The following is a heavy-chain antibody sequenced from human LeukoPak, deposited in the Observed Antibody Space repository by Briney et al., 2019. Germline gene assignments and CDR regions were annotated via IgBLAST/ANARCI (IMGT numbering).Heavy chain of an antibody. Sequence: GGSLRLSCAASGLTFSTYGMFWVRQAPGKGLEWVAFTRDDGSNKNYADSVKGRFTISRDNSKNTLYLEMNSLRAEDTAVYYCAREEAAAGTPYWGQGTLVTVSS. V-gene: IGHV3-30*02. J-gene: IGHJ4*02. CDR1: GLTFSTYG. D-gene: IGHD6-13*01. CDR2: TRDDGSNK. CDR3: AREEAAAGTPY.